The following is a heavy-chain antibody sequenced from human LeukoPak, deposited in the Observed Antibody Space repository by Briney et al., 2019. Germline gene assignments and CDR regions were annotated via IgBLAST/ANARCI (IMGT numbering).Heavy chain of an antibody. CDR3: AREHYDSSGYYYGEVDY. V-gene: IGHV3-30*03. CDR1: GDSISSNN. D-gene: IGHD3-22*01. Sequence: TLSLTCAVSGDSISSNNWWSWVRQAPGKGLEWVAVISYDGSNKYYAYSVKGRFTISRDNSKNTLYLQMNSLRAEDTAVYYCAREHYDSSGYYYGEVDYWGQGTLVTVSS. J-gene: IGHJ4*02. CDR2: ISYDGSNK.